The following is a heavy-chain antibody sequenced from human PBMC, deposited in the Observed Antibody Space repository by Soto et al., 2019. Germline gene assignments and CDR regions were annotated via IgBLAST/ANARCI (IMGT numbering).Heavy chain of an antibody. D-gene: IGHD3-9*01. CDR2: IHHSGST. Sequence: PSETLSLTCTVSGGSINSYYWSWIRQPPGKGLEWIGYIHHSGSTNYNPSLKSRVTISLDTSKNQFSLKLSSVTAADTAVYYCATWDSTEGVRLVYWGQGTLVTVSS. J-gene: IGHJ4*02. V-gene: IGHV4-59*01. CDR3: ATWDSTEGVRLVY. CDR1: GGSINSYY.